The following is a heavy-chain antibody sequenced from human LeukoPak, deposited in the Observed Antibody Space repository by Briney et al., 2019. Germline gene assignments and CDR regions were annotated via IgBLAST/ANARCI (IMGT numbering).Heavy chain of an antibody. V-gene: IGHV3-74*01. J-gene: IGHJ4*02. CDR2: INTDGSIR. CDR3: AKGGGPRGFDY. Sequence: GGSLRLSCAASGFSFSTYWMHWVRQAPGGGLAWVSCINTDGSIRNNADFVRGRFTISRDNTKNTVSLQMNSLRADDTAVCFCAKGGGPRGFDYWGQGALVTVSS. D-gene: IGHD3-10*01. CDR1: GFSFSTYW.